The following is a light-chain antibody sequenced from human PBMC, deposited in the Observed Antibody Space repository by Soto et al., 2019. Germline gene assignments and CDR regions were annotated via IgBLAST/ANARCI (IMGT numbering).Light chain of an antibody. J-gene: IGKJ5*01. Sequence: EIVFTPSPATLSLSPGERATLSGRASQSVNNYLAWYQQKVGQAPRLLIYDASNRATGIPARFSGSGSGTDFTLTISSLETEDVAVYYCQQRSNWPPITFGKGTRLEIK. CDR2: DAS. CDR1: QSVNNY. CDR3: QQRSNWPPIT. V-gene: IGKV3-11*01.